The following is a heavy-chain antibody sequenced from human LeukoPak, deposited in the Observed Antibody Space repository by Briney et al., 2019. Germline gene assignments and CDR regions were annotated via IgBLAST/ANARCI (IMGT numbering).Heavy chain of an antibody. CDR1: GYSFTSYW. J-gene: IGHJ6*02. D-gene: IGHD7-27*01. Sequence: GESLKISCKGSGYSFTSYWISWVRQMPGKGLEWMGRIDPSDSYTNYSPSFQGHVTTSADKSISTAYLQWSSLKASDTAMYYCASGDATRSYYYYGMDVWGQGTTVTVSS. V-gene: IGHV5-10-1*01. CDR2: IDPSDSYT. CDR3: ASGDATRSYYYYGMDV.